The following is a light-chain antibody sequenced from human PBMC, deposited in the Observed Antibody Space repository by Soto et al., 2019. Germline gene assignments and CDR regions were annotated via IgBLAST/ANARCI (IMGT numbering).Light chain of an antibody. CDR3: QQDDTSPLT. Sequence: EILFTQSPCTISLSPLERSTLSFISSQSLSSSYLAWYQQKPGQAPRLLIYGASSRATGIPDRFSGSGSGTDFTLTISRLEPEDFAVYQCQQDDTSPLTFGGGTKVDIK. CDR1: QSLSSSY. CDR2: GAS. V-gene: IGKV3-20*01. J-gene: IGKJ4*01.